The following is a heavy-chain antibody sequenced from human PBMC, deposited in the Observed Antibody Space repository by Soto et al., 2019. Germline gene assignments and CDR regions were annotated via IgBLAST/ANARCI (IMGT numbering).Heavy chain of an antibody. V-gene: IGHV2-5*02. CDR2: IYWDDDK. D-gene: IGHD6-6*01. CDR1: GVSLTSNYGG. J-gene: IGHJ4*02. CDR3: AHSRYSRSSFDY. Sequence: SGPTLVNPTQTLTLTFTFSGVSLTSNYGGGGGIRQPPGKALEWLALIYWDDDKRYSPSLKSRLTITKDTSKNQVVLRMTNMDPVDTATYYCAHSRYSRSSFDYWGQGTLVTVSS.